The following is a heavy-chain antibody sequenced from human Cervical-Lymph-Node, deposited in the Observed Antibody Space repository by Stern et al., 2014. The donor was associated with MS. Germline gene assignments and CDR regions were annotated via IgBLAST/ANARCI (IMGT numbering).Heavy chain of an antibody. V-gene: IGHV1-18*01. Sequence: QVQLVESGAEVKKPGASVKVSCKASGYTFISYGITWVRQAPGQGLEWMGWISGYSGKTDYAQGFQGRVTLTTDTSTSTAYLEVRSLRSDDTAIYYCARAGADSTTDFDYWGQGTLVTVSS. CDR1: GYTFISYG. CDR2: ISGYSGKT. CDR3: ARAGADSTTDFDY. D-gene: IGHD1-14*01. J-gene: IGHJ4*02.